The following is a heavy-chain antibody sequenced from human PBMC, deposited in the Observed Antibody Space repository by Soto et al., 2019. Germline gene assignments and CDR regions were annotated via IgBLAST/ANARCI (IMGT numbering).Heavy chain of an antibody. D-gene: IGHD3-16*02. CDR2: ISYDGSNK. V-gene: IGHV3-30-3*01. J-gene: IGHJ4*02. CDR1: GFTFSSYA. CDR3: AREGRLGELSSKSPFDY. Sequence: QVQLVESGGGVVQPGRSLRLSCAASGFTFSSYAMHWVRQAPGKGLEWVAVISYDGSNKYYADSVKGRFTISRDNSKNTLYLQMNSLRAEDTAVYYCAREGRLGELSSKSPFDYWGQGTLVTVSS.